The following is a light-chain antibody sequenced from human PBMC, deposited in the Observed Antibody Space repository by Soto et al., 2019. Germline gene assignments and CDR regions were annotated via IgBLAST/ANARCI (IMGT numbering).Light chain of an antibody. CDR1: ISDVGSYNY. J-gene: IGLJ1*01. CDR2: ASS. Sequence: QSALTQPSSVCGSPGQSITVSCTGTISDVGSYNYVSWYQHHPGKAPRLMIYASSNRPSGVSHRFSGSRSGNTASLTISGLQAEEEADYYCSSYTSGSTLYVFGTGTKVTVL. V-gene: IGLV2-14*01. CDR3: SSYTSGSTLYV.